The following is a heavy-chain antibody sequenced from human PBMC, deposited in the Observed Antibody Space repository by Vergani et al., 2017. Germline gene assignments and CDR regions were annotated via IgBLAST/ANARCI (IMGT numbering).Heavy chain of an antibody. CDR1: GYTFTGYY. CDR2: INPNSGGT. V-gene: IGHV1-2*02. Sequence: QVQLVQSGAEVKKPGASVKVSCKASGYTFTGYYMHWVRQAPGQGLEWMGWINPNSGGTNYAQKFQGRVTMTRDTSISTAYRELSRLISDDTAVYYCARDVGGRHLLLPYFDYWGQGTLVTVSS. D-gene: IGHD2-15*01. CDR3: ARDVGGRHLLLPYFDY. J-gene: IGHJ4*02.